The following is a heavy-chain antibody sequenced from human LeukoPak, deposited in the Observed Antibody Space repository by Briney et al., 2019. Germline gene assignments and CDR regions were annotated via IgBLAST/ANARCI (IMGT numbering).Heavy chain of an antibody. CDR3: AKDRVGARAGNFDY. CDR1: GFSFNNFA. J-gene: IGHJ4*02. CDR2: ISGSGGST. Sequence: GGSLILSCAASGFSFNNFAMSWVRQAPGKGLEWVSTISGSGGSTYYTDSVKGRFTISRDNSKNTLYLQMNSLRVEDTAIFFCAKDRVGARAGNFDYWGQGTPVTVSS. V-gene: IGHV3-23*01. D-gene: IGHD6-6*01.